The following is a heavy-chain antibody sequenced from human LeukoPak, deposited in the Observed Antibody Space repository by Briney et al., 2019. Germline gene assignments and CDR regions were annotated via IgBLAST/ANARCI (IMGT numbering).Heavy chain of an antibody. D-gene: IGHD3-10*01. CDR2: IYSTGTT. V-gene: IGHV4-39*02. Sequence: PSETLSLTCAVSGGSIRNSSFYWGWIRQPPGKGLEWIASIYSTGTTYYNPSIKSRITIFVDTSKNQVSLKLRSVTAADTAVYYCARDRCHYSSGSYCYYFDYWGQGTLVTVSS. J-gene: IGHJ4*02. CDR1: GGSIRNSSFY. CDR3: ARDRCHYSSGSYCYYFDY.